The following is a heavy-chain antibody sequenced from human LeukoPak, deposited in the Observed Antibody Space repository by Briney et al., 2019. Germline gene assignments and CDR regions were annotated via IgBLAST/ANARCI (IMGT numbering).Heavy chain of an antibody. CDR3: AKHGYSGYDYWGASFDY. V-gene: IGHV4-59*08. CDR1: GGSISSYY. Sequence: PSETLSLTCTVSGGSISSYYWSWIRQPPGKGLEWIGYIYYSGSTNYNPSLKSRVTISVDTSKNQFSLKLSSVTAADTAVYYCAKHGYSGYDYWGASFDYWGQGTLVTVSP. CDR2: IYYSGST. D-gene: IGHD5-12*01. J-gene: IGHJ4*02.